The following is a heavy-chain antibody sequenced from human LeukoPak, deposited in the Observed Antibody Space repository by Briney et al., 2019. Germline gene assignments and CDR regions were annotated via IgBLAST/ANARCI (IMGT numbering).Heavy chain of an antibody. D-gene: IGHD2-2*01. CDR3: ARFCSSTSCEGY. Sequence: GGSLRLSCVASGFSFSDWSMNWGRQAPGKGLEWVSHIGSSSGTIYYADSVKGRFTISRDNAKNLLYLQMNSLRADDTAVYYCARFCSSTSCEGYWGQGILVTVSS. CDR2: IGSSSGTI. V-gene: IGHV3-48*01. J-gene: IGHJ4*02. CDR1: GFSFSDWS.